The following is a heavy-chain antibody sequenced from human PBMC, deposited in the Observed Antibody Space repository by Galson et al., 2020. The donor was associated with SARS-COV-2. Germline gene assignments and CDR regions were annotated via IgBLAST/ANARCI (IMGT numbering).Heavy chain of an antibody. V-gene: IGHV3-30*18. CDR3: AKDLRRYGDYGWFDP. Sequence: GESLKISCAASGFTFSDYGIHWVRQAPGKGLEWVAVISYDGNDKYYSDSVKGRFTISRDNSKNTLYLQMNSLRTEDTAVYYCAKDLRRYGDYGWFDPWGQGTLVTVSS. J-gene: IGHJ5*02. D-gene: IGHD4-17*01. CDR2: ISYDGNDK. CDR1: GFTFSDYG.